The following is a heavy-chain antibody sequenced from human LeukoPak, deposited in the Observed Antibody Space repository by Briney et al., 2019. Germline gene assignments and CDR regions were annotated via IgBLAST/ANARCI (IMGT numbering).Heavy chain of an antibody. V-gene: IGHV3-7*01. CDR3: ARAKGMDV. Sequence: GGSLRLSCAASGFTFSNFWMNWVRQVPGKGLEWVANIKADGSEKYYVDSVKGRSTISRDNAKNSMYLQMNSLRAEDTAVYYCARAKGMDVWGQGTTVTVSS. CDR2: IKADGSEK. J-gene: IGHJ6*02. CDR1: GFTFSNFW.